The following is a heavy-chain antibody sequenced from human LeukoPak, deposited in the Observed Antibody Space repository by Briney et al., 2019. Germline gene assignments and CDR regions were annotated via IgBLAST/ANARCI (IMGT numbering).Heavy chain of an antibody. D-gene: IGHD3-3*01. CDR1: GGSISSYY. J-gene: IGHJ6*03. CDR3: ARDVSDYDFWSGYMDYYYYMDV. CDR2: IYTSGST. V-gene: IGHV4-4*07. Sequence: SETLSLTCTVSGGSISSYYWSWIRQPAGKGLEWIGRIYTSGSTNYNPSLQSRVTMSVDTSKNQFSLKLSSVTAADTAVYYCARDVSDYDFWSGYMDYYYYMDVWGKGTTVTVSS.